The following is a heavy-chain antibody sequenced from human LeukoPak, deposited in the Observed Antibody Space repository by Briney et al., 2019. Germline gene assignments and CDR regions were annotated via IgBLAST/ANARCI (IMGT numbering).Heavy chain of an antibody. Sequence: GGSLRLSCAASGFTFSSYAMHLVRQAAGKGLEWVAVISYDGSNKYYADSVKGRFTISRDNSKNTLYLQMNSLRAEDTAVYYCAREAPYYFDYWGQGTLVTVSS. CDR3: AREAPYYFDY. V-gene: IGHV3-30-3*01. D-gene: IGHD2-21*01. CDR2: ISYDGSNK. CDR1: GFTFSSYA. J-gene: IGHJ4*02.